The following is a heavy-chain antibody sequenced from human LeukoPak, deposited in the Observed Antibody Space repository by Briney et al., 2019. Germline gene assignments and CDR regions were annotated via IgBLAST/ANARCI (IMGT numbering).Heavy chain of an antibody. CDR2: IYHSGST. J-gene: IGHJ4*02. CDR3: ARIIGDYYDSSGYWWGIDY. V-gene: IGHV4-38-2*02. Sequence: SETLSLTCTVSGYSISSGYYWGWIRQPPGKGLEWIGSIYHSGSTYYNPSLKSRVTISVDTSKNQFSLKLSSVTAADTAVYYCARIIGDYYDSSGYWWGIDYWGQGTPVTVSS. CDR1: GYSISSGYY. D-gene: IGHD3-22*01.